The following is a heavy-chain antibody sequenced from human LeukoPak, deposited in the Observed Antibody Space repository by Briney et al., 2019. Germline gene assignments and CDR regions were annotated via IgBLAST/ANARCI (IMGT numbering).Heavy chain of an antibody. V-gene: IGHV4-4*07. CDR3: ARGQDTYYYDSSD. D-gene: IGHD3-22*01. CDR1: GGSISSYY. J-gene: IGHJ3*01. CDR2: IYTSGST. Sequence: SETLSLTCTVSGGSISSYYWSWIRQPAGKGLEWIGRIYTSGSTTYSPSHTSRVTMSVDTSKNQYSPKPSSVTAADTAVYYCARGQDTYYYDSSDWGQGTMVTVSS.